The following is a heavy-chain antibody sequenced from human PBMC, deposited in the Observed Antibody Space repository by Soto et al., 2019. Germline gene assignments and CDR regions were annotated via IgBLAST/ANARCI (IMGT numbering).Heavy chain of an antibody. D-gene: IGHD3-22*01. CDR3: AKGCRGSVFVSGDYVDH. J-gene: IGHJ5*02. CDR1: GVTFSSYA. V-gene: IGHV3-23*01. CDR2: VSGRGSRT. Sequence: EVQLLESGGGLVQPGGSLRLSCVASGVTFSSYAMTWVRQAPGKGLEWVSTVSGRGSRTDYADSVKGRFTISRDNSKNAVYLAMRGRRVDDRAPYYCAKGCRGSVFVSGDYVDHWGQGTLVAVSS.